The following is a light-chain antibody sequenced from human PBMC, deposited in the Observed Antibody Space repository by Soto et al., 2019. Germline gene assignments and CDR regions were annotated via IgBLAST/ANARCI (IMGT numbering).Light chain of an antibody. CDR1: QSVTSN. V-gene: IGKV3D-15*01. Sequence: LVMPQSPAPLSVSPGARVTLSCRASQSVTSNLAWYQQKPGQAPRLLIYGASGRATGIPDRFSGSGSGTEFTLTISRLEPEDFTVYYCHHYETFGQGTKVDI. CDR2: GAS. J-gene: IGKJ1*01. CDR3: HHYET.